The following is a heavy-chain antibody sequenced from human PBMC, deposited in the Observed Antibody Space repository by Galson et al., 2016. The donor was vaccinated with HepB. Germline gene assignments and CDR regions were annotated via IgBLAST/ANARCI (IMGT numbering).Heavy chain of an antibody. D-gene: IGHD4-17*01. Sequence: SLRLSCAASGFTFNIYAMSWVRQAPGKGLEWVAAIAGSGAPKNYADSVKGRFTISRVNSKNTLYLQMNSLRAEDTAVYYCAKGLYGDYSYFDDWGQGTLVTVSS. CDR2: IAGSGAPK. V-gene: IGHV3-23*01. CDR3: AKGLYGDYSYFDD. CDR1: GFTFNIYA. J-gene: IGHJ4*02.